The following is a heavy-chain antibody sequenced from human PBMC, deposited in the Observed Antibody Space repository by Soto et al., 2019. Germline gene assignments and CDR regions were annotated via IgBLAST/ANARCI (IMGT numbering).Heavy chain of an antibody. Sequence: PSETLSLTCTVSGGSISSSSYYWGWIRQPPGKGLEWIGSIYYSGSTYYNPSLKSRVTISVDTSKNQFSLKLSSVTAADTAVYYCASCIEAYYYDSSGYCEYFQHWGQGTLVTVSS. D-gene: IGHD3-22*01. J-gene: IGHJ1*01. V-gene: IGHV4-39*01. CDR3: ASCIEAYYYDSSGYCEYFQH. CDR2: IYYSGST. CDR1: GGSISSSSYY.